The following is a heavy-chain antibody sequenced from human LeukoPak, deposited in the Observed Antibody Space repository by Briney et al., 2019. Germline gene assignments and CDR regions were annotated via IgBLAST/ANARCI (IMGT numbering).Heavy chain of an antibody. Sequence: PSETLSLTCTVSGGSISSGGYYWSWIRQHPGKGLEWIGYIYYSGSTYYNPSLKSRVTISVDTSKNRFSLKLSSVTAADTAVYYCARINYYGSGRTHYYMDVWGKGTTVTVSS. D-gene: IGHD3-10*01. CDR3: ARINYYGSGRTHYYMDV. V-gene: IGHV4-31*03. J-gene: IGHJ6*03. CDR2: IYYSGST. CDR1: GGSISSGGYY.